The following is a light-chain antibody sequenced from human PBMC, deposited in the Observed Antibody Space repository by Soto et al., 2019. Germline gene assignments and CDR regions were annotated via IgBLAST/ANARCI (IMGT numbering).Light chain of an antibody. J-gene: IGKJ4*01. CDR1: QSISRN. CDR2: GAS. Sequence: EIVMTQSPATLSVSPGERATLSCRASQSISRNLAWYQQKPGQAPRLLIYGASTRATGIPARFSGSGSGTEFTLTISSLQSEDFAVYYCQQFNTWPPVTFGGGTKV. V-gene: IGKV3-15*01. CDR3: QQFNTWPPVT.